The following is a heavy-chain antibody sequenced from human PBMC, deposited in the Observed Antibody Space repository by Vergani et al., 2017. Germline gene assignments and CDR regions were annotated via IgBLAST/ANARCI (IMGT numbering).Heavy chain of an antibody. J-gene: IGHJ6*02. CDR1: GGSFSGYY. D-gene: IGHD3-9*01. V-gene: IGHV4-59*01. Sequence: QVQLEESGPGLVKPSETLSLTCAVYGGSFSGYYWSWIRQPPGKGLEWIGYIYSTGSTNYNPSLNSRVTMSVDTSKNQFSLKLRSVTAADTAVYFCARVMYRDEASTGYRLEGMDIWGQGTTVTISS. CDR3: ARVMYRDEASTGYRLEGMDI. CDR2: IYSTGST.